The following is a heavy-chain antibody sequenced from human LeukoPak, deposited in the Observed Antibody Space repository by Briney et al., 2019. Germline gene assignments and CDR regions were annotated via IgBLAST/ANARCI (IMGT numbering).Heavy chain of an antibody. D-gene: IGHD2-2*02. Sequence: ASVKVSCKASGYTFTGYYMHWVRQAPGQGLEWMGWINPNSGGTNYAQKFQGWVTMTRDTSISTAYMELSRLRSDDTAVYYCARGYCSSTSCYRFFAEYFQHWGQGTLVTVPS. V-gene: IGHV1-2*04. CDR2: INPNSGGT. CDR3: ARGYCSSTSCYRFFAEYFQH. CDR1: GYTFTGYY. J-gene: IGHJ1*01.